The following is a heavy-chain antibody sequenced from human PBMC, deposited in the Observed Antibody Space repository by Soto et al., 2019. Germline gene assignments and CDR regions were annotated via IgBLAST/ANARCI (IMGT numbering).Heavy chain of an antibody. D-gene: IGHD3-22*01. CDR1: GFTFSSYS. Sequence: PGGSLRLSCAASGFTFSSYSMNWVRQAPGKGLEWGSYISSSSSTIYYADSVKGRFTISRDNAKNSLYLQMNSLRDEDTAVYYCARGADYDSSGIRLNWFDPWGQGTLVTVSS. CDR2: ISSSSSTI. CDR3: ARGADYDSSGIRLNWFDP. J-gene: IGHJ5*02. V-gene: IGHV3-48*02.